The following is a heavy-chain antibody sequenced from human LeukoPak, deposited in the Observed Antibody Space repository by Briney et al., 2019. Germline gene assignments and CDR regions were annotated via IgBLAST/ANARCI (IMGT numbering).Heavy chain of an antibody. D-gene: IGHD3-22*01. CDR1: GGSISSYY. J-gene: IGHJ4*02. CDR2: INTSVTT. V-gene: IGHV4-4*07. CDR3: ARDVYYYDSSGYYSYYFDY. Sequence: PSETLSLTCTVSGGSISSYYWIWLRQPAGKGLEWIGRINTSVTTNYNPSLNSRVTMSVDTSKNHFSLKLSSVTAADTAVYYCARDVYYYDSSGYYSYYFDYWGQGTLVTVSS.